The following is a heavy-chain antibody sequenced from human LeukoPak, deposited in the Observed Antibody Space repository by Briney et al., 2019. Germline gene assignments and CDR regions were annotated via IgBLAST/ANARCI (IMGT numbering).Heavy chain of an antibody. J-gene: IGHJ2*01. CDR1: GGSISSYY. CDR2: IYYSGST. D-gene: IGHD1-1*01. Sequence: SETLSLTCTVSGGSISSYYWSWIRQPPGKGLEWIGYIYYSGSTNYNPSLKSRVTISVDRSKNQFSLKLSSVTAADTAVYYCARATKSKLRLSHSYWYFDLWGRGTLVTVSS. CDR3: ARATKSKLRLSHSYWYFDL. V-gene: IGHV4-59*12.